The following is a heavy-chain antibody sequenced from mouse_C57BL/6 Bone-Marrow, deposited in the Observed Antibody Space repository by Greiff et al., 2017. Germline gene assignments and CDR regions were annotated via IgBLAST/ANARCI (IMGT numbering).Heavy chain of an antibody. CDR2: IDPSDSYT. Sequence: QVQLQQPGAELVMPGASVKLSCKASGYTFTSYWMHWVKQRPGQGLEWIGEIDPSDSYTNYNQKFKGKSTLTVDKSSSTAYMQLSSLTSADSAVYYCARGAYWGQGTTLTVSS. CDR3: ARGAY. V-gene: IGHV1-69*01. CDR1: GYTFTSYW. J-gene: IGHJ2*01.